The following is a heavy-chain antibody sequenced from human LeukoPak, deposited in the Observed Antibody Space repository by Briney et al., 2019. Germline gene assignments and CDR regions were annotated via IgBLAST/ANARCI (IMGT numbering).Heavy chain of an antibody. V-gene: IGHV3-30*14. D-gene: IGHD2-2*01. CDR3: ASAYLRYCSSTSCYGLVAGTNAFDI. Sequence: PGRSLRLSCAASGFTFSSYAMHWVRQAPGKGLEWVAVISYDGSNKYYADSVKGRFTISRDNSKNTLYLQMNSLRAEDTAVYYCASAYLRYCSSTSCYGLVAGTNAFDIWGQGTMVTVSS. J-gene: IGHJ3*02. CDR2: ISYDGSNK. CDR1: GFTFSSYA.